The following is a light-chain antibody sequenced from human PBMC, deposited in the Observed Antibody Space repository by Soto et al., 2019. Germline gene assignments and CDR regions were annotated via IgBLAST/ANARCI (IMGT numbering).Light chain of an antibody. CDR2: NVS. CDR3: SSFTTSSTLI. Sequence: QSVLTQPASVSGSPGQSITISCTGTSSDVGRYDYVSWYQQHPGKVPKLMIRNVSNRPSGVSNRFSGSKSGNTASLTISGLQAEDEADYYCSSFTTSSTLIFGGGTKLTVL. V-gene: IGLV2-14*03. CDR1: SSDVGRYDY. J-gene: IGLJ2*01.